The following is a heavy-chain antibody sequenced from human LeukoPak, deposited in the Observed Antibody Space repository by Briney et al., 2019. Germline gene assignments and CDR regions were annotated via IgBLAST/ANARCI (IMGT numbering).Heavy chain of an antibody. D-gene: IGHD3-9*01. V-gene: IGHV3-30-3*01. Sequence: PGGSLRLSCAASGFTFSSYAMHWVRQAPGKGLEWVAVISYDGSNKYYADSVKGRFTISRDNSKNTLYLQMNSLRAEDTAVYYCAKGSDILTGYSDGVFDYWGQGTLVTVSS. CDR3: AKGSDILTGYSDGVFDY. J-gene: IGHJ4*02. CDR2: ISYDGSNK. CDR1: GFTFSSYA.